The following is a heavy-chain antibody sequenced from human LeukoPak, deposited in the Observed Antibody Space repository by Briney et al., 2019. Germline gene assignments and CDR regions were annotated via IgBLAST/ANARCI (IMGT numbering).Heavy chain of an antibody. Sequence: ASVKVSCKASGYIFTNYGISWVRQGPGQGLEWMGWISAYNDNTNYAQKVQGRLTMTADTSTSTAYMELKSLRSDDTAVYYCARGYLAAAEGEFDPWGQGTLVTVSS. CDR1: GYIFTNYG. J-gene: IGHJ5*02. CDR3: ARGYLAAAEGEFDP. V-gene: IGHV1-18*01. CDR2: ISAYNDNT. D-gene: IGHD6-13*01.